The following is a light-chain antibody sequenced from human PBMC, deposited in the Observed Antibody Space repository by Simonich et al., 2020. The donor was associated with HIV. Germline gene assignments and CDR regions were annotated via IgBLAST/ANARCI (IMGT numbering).Light chain of an antibody. V-gene: IGKV3-15*01. CDR3: QQYNNWPSPFT. CDR1: QSVSSN. Sequence: EIVMTQSPATLSVSPGERATLSCRVSQSVSSNLAWYQQKPGQAPRLLIYGASNRATGIPARFSGSWSGSQFTITISSMQSGDFAVYYCQQYNNWPSPFTFGPGTKVDIK. CDR2: GAS. J-gene: IGKJ3*01.